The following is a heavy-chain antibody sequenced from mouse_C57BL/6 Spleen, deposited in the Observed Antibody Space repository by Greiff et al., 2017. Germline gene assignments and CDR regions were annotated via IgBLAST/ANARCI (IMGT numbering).Heavy chain of an antibody. V-gene: IGHV5-17*01. CDR2: ISSGSSTI. J-gene: IGHJ3*01. CDR3: ARGLRRDWFAY. CDR1: GFTFSDYG. D-gene: IGHD2-4*01. Sequence: DVMLVESGGGLVKPGGSLKLSCAASGFTFSDYGMHWVRQAPEKGLEWVAYISSGSSTIYYADTVKGRFTISRDNAKNTLFLQMTSLRSEDTAMYYCARGLRRDWFAYWGQGTLVTVSA.